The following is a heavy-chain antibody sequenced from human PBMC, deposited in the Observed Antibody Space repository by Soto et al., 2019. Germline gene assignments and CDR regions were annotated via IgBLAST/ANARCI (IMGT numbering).Heavy chain of an antibody. CDR1: GSTFSGSA. J-gene: IGHJ6*02. CDR3: TRHRDIVVVPAAIQSLYYYYGMDV. D-gene: IGHD2-2*01. CDR2: IRSKANSYAT. V-gene: IGHV3-73*01. Sequence: PGGSLRLSCAASGSTFSGSAMHWVRQASGKGLEWVGRIRSKANSYATAYAASVKGRFTISRDDSKNTAYLQMNSLKTEDTAVYYCTRHRDIVVVPAAIQSLYYYYGMDVWGQGTTVTVSS.